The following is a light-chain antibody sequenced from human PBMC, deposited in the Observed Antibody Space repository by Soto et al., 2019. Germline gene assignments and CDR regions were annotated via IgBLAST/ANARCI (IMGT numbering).Light chain of an antibody. CDR3: QQYNNWPPFT. J-gene: IGKJ4*01. CDR2: GTS. Sequence: EIVLTQSPGTLSVSPGDRVTLSCRASQSVDINLAWYQQRAGQDPRLLVYGTSTKATDIPARFSGSGSGTEFTLTISSLQSEDFAVYYCQQYNNWPPFTFGGGTKVDIK. V-gene: IGKV3-15*01. CDR1: QSVDIN.